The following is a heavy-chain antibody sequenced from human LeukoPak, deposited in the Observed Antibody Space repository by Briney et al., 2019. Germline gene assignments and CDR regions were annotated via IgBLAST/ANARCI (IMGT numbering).Heavy chain of an antibody. CDR3: ARSYSGSYIGLYYYYDMDV. CDR1: GDSVSSNSAS. CDR2: AYFSSMWSK. V-gene: IGHV6-1*01. Sequence: SQTLSLTCAISGDSVSSNSASWNWFRQSPSRGLEWLGRAYFSSMWSKDYAESVKSRISISPDTSKNQVSLQLNSVTPEDSAVYYCARSYSGSYIGLYYYYDMDVWGQGTTVTVSS. D-gene: IGHD1-26*01. J-gene: IGHJ6*02.